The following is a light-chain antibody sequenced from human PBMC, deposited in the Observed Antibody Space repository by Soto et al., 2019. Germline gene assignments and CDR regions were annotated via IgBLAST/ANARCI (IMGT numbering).Light chain of an antibody. Sequence: QSVLTQPPSVSAAPGQKVTISCSGSSSNIGNNYVSWYQQLPGTAPKLLIYDNNKRPSGIPDRFSGSKSGTSATLGITGLQTGDEADYYCGTWDSEGVFGGGTKVTVL. CDR1: SSNIGNNY. V-gene: IGLV1-51*01. CDR3: GTWDSEGV. J-gene: IGLJ2*01. CDR2: DNN.